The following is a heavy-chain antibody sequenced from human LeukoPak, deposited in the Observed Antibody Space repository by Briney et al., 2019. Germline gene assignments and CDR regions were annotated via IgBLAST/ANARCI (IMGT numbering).Heavy chain of an antibody. Sequence: SETLSLTCTVSGGSISSYYWSWIRRPAGKGLEWIGRIYTSGSTNYNPSLKSRVTMSVDTSKNQFSLKLSSVTAADTAVYYCARDVAAAGMNWFDPWGQGTLVTVSS. J-gene: IGHJ5*02. CDR3: ARDVAAAGMNWFDP. CDR1: GGSISSYY. CDR2: IYTSGST. V-gene: IGHV4-4*07. D-gene: IGHD6-13*01.